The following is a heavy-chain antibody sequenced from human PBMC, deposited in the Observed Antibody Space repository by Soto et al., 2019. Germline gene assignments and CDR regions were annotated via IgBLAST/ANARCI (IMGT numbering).Heavy chain of an antibody. D-gene: IGHD6-19*01. CDR2: INHTGSA. J-gene: IGHJ3*02. V-gene: IGHV4-34*01. Sequence: SETLSLTCAVYGGSFSGYYWSWIRQPPGKGLEWIGEINHTGSANYNPSLESRVTLSVDTSKNQFSLNLNSVTAADTAVYYCARIRNNYSSGWYGRAFDAFDIWGQGTMVTVSS. CDR3: ARIRNNYSSGWYGRAFDAFDI. CDR1: GGSFSGYY.